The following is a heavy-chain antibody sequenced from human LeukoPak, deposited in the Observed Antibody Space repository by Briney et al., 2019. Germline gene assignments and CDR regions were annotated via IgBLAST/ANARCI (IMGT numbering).Heavy chain of an antibody. CDR1: GSSISSYY. Sequence: PSETLSLTCTVSGSSISSYYWSWIRQPPGKGLEWIGYIYYSGSTNYNPSLKSRVTISVDTSKNQFSLKLSSVTAADTAVYYCARWSSTSSDFDYWGQGTLVTVSS. V-gene: IGHV4-59*01. CDR2: IYYSGST. D-gene: IGHD2-2*01. J-gene: IGHJ4*02. CDR3: ARWSSTSSDFDY.